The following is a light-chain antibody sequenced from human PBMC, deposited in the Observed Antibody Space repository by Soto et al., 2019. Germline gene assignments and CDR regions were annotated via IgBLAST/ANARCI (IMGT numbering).Light chain of an antibody. CDR2: DAS. Sequence: DIPMTQSPSSLSASVGDRVTITCQASQDISNYLNWYQQKPGKAPKLLIYDASNLETGVPSRFSGSGSGTDFTFTISSLQPEDIATYYCQQYDNLPRPFGQGTRLEIK. V-gene: IGKV1-33*01. CDR3: QQYDNLPRP. J-gene: IGKJ5*01. CDR1: QDISNY.